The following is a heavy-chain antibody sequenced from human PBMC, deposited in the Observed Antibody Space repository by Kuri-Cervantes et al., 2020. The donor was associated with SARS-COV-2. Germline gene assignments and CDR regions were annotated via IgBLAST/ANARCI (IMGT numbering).Heavy chain of an antibody. CDR2: ISGSGGST. Sequence: GESLKISCAASGFTFSSYAMSWVRQAPGKGLEWVSAISGSGGSTYYADSVKGRFTISRDNSKNTPYLQMNSLRAEDTAVYYCAKDQRVVPAAIWYFQHWGQGTLVTVSS. V-gene: IGHV3-23*01. D-gene: IGHD2-2*02. CDR3: AKDQRVVPAAIWYFQH. J-gene: IGHJ1*01. CDR1: GFTFSSYA.